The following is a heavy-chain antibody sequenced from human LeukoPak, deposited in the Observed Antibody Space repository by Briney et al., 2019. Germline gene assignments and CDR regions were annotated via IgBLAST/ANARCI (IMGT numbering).Heavy chain of an antibody. CDR2: ISGSGGST. CDR3: AKPVGGEWWEGTYYFDY. V-gene: IGHV3-23*01. D-gene: IGHD2-15*01. Sequence: PGGSLRLSCAASGFTFSSYVMSWVRQAPGKGLEWVSAISGSGGSTYNADSVKGRFTISRDNSKNTLYLQLNSLRAEDTAVYYCAKPVGGEWWEGTYYFDYWGQGTLVTVSS. CDR1: GFTFSSYV. J-gene: IGHJ4*02.